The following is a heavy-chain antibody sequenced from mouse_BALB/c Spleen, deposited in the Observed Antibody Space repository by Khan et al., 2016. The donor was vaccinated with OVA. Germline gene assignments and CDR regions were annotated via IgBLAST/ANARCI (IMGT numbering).Heavy chain of an antibody. V-gene: IGHV5-17*02. D-gene: IGHD2-4*01. CDR1: GFTFSSFG. J-gene: IGHJ4*01. Sequence: EVELVESGGGLVQPGGSRKLSCAASGFTFSSFGMHWVRQAPEKGLEWVAYISSGSSNISYAETWKGRFTISRDNPKNTLFLQMTSLRSEDTAMYYCARCGITTGYAMDYWGQGTSVTVSS. CDR3: ARCGITTGYAMDY. CDR2: ISSGSSNI.